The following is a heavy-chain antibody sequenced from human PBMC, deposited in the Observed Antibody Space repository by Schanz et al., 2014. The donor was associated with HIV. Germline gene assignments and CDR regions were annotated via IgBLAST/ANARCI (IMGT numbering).Heavy chain of an antibody. CDR2: ISPYNGDR. CDR1: GYTFASYG. Sequence: VQLLQSGAEVKKPGASVKVSCKTSGYTFASYGITWVRQAPGQGLDWVGWISPYNGDRKYDQKFQGRVTLTTDTSTNTAYMELRSLRSDDTAVYYCARVGSGSYYVRYFDYWGQGTLVTVSS. CDR3: ARVGSGSYYVRYFDY. D-gene: IGHD3-10*01. J-gene: IGHJ4*02. V-gene: IGHV1-18*01.